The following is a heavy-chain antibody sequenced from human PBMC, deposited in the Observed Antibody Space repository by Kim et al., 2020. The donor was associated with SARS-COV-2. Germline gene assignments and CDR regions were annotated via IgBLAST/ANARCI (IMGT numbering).Heavy chain of an antibody. J-gene: IGHJ6*02. CDR1: GGSISSYY. Sequence: SETLSLTCTVSGGSISSYYWSWIRQPPGKGLEWIGYIYYSGSTNYNPSLKSRVTISVDTSKNQFSLKLSSVTAADTAVYYCASSPSSSWYYYYGMDVWGQGTTVTVSS. CDR2: IYYSGST. V-gene: IGHV4-59*01. D-gene: IGHD6-13*01. CDR3: ASSPSSSWYYYYGMDV.